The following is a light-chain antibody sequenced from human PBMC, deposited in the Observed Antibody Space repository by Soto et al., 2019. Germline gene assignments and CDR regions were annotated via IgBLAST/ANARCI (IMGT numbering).Light chain of an antibody. CDR3: PKYTSYPWT. Sequence: DIQMTQSPSTLSASVGDRVTITCRASQSISSWLAWYQQKPGKAPKLLIYKASSLESGVPSRFSGSGSGTEFTLTISSLQPDEFETYYCPKYTSYPWTFGQGNKVAIK. V-gene: IGKV1-5*03. J-gene: IGKJ1*01. CDR2: KAS. CDR1: QSISSW.